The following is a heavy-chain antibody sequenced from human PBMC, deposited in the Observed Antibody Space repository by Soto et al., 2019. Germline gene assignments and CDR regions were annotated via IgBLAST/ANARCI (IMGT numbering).Heavy chain of an antibody. CDR1: GGSISSSRYY. D-gene: IGHD1-1*01. V-gene: IGHV4-39*01. CDR3: ARGLTTFDY. Sequence: SETLSLTCSVSGGSISSSRYYWGWIRQPPGKGLEWIGNIYYSGSTDYNPSLKSRVTISVDTSKNQFSLKLTSVTAADTAVYYCARGLTTFDYWGQGTLVTVSS. CDR2: IYYSGST. J-gene: IGHJ4*02.